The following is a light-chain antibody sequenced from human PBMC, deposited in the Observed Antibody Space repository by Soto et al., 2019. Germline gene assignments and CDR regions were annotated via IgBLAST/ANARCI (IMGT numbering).Light chain of an antibody. J-gene: IGLJ3*02. V-gene: IGLV2-14*01. CDR1: SSDVGGYNY. CDR3: SSYTSSGTPWL. CDR2: EVS. Sequence: QSALTQPASVSGSPGQSITISCTGTSSDVGGYNYVSWYQHRPGKAPKLVIYEVSNRPSGVSNRFSGSKSGNTASLIISGLQAEDETYYYCSSYTSSGTPWLFGGGTKLNVL.